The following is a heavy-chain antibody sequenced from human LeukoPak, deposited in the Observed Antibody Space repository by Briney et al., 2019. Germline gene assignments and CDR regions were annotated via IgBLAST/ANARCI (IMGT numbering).Heavy chain of an antibody. Sequence: GESLKISCKCSGYSFPTYWIGWVRQMHGKGLKWMGIIYPGDSETRYSPSFQGQVTISADKSISTAYLQWSRLKASDTAMYYCARKSRADYWGQGTLVTVSS. J-gene: IGHJ4*02. CDR2: IYPGDSET. CDR1: GYSFPTYW. CDR3: ARKSRADY. V-gene: IGHV5-51*01.